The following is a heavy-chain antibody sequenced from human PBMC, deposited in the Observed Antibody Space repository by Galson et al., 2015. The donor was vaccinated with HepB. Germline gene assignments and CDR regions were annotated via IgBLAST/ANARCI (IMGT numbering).Heavy chain of an antibody. CDR2: IIPIFGTA. CDR3: AMAAAGNFDY. CDR1: GGTFSSYA. J-gene: IGHJ4*02. V-gene: IGHV1-69*01. D-gene: IGHD6-13*01. Sequence: QSGAEVKKPGESLRISCKASGGTFSSYAISWVRQAPGQGLEWMGGIIPIFGTANYAQKFQGRVTITADESTSTAYMELSSLRSEDTAVYYCAMAAAGNFDYWGQGTLVTVSS.